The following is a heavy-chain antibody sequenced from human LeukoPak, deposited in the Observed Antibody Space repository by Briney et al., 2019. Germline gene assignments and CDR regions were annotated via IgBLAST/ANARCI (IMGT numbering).Heavy chain of an antibody. D-gene: IGHD3-9*01. CDR1: GFTFISYS. V-gene: IGHV3-21*01. Sequence: GGSLRLSSADSGFTFISYSMYWVRQAPGKGLEWVSSISSSSSYIYYADSVKGRFTISRDNAKNSLYLQMNSLRAEDTAVYYCARDILTGSRAFPFDYWGQGTLVTVSS. CDR2: ISSSSSYI. CDR3: ARDILTGSRAFPFDY. J-gene: IGHJ4*02.